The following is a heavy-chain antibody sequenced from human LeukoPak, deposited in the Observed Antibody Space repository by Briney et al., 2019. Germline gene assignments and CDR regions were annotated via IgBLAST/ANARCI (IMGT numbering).Heavy chain of an antibody. Sequence: PGGSLRLSCAASGFTFSSYEMNWVRQAPGKGLEWVSYISSSGSTIYYADSVKGRFNITRDNAKKTLSLQMNSLRADDTAVYYCARASNWNDADFEYWGQGPLVTVSS. CDR2: ISSSGSTI. D-gene: IGHD1-1*01. V-gene: IGHV3-48*03. CDR1: GFTFSSYE. J-gene: IGHJ4*02. CDR3: ARASNWNDADFEY.